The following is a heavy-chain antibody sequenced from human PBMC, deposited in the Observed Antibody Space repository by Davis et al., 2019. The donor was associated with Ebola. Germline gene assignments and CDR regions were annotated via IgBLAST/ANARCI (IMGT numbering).Heavy chain of an antibody. CDR2: ISSGSKYI. V-gene: IGHV3-21*01. CDR3: VKDAPGYCSDARCYFDYYYYMDA. CDR1: GFTFSSYS. D-gene: IGHD2-15*01. J-gene: IGHJ6*03. Sequence: GESLKISCAASGFTFSSYSMTWVRQAPGKGLEWVSSISSGSKYIYYLDSVKGRFTIARDNAEYSVSLQMNGLRVEDTAVYYCVKDAPGYCSDARCYFDYYYYMDAWGKGTTVTVSS.